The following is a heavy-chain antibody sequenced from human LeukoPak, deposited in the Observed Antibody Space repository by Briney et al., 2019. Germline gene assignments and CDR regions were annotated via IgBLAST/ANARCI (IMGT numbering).Heavy chain of an antibody. D-gene: IGHD6-19*01. CDR3: ARERGEQWLEGY. J-gene: IGHJ4*02. CDR2: INPNSGGT. V-gene: IGHV1-2*02. Sequence: ASVKVSCKASGYTFTSYYMHWVRQAPGQGLEWMGWINPNSGGTNYAQKFQGRVTMTRDTSISTAYMELSRLRSDDTAVYYCARERGEQWLEGYWGQGTLVTVSS. CDR1: GYTFTSYY.